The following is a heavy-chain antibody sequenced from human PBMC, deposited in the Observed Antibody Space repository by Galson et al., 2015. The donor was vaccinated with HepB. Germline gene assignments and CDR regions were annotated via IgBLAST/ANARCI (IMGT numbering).Heavy chain of an antibody. CDR1: GFTFSSYG. CDR2: ISYDGSNK. Sequence: CAASGFTFSSYGMHCVRQAPGKGPEWVAVISYDGSNKYYADSVKGRFTISRDNSKNTLYLQMNSLRAEDTAVYYCAKIVLDYYDSSGYYYEAGYFDYWGQGTLVTVSS. CDR3: AKIVLDYYDSSGYYYEAGYFDY. J-gene: IGHJ4*02. D-gene: IGHD3-22*01. V-gene: IGHV3-30*18.